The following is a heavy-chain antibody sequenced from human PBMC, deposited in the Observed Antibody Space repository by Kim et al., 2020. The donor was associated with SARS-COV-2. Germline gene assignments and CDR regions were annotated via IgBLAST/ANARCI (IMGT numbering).Heavy chain of an antibody. J-gene: IGHJ3*02. Sequence: ASVKVSCKASGYTFTGYYMHWVRQAPGQGLEWMGWINPNSGGTNYAQKFQGRVTMTRDTSISTAYMELSRLRSDDTAVYYCAIGRWVRAVAGRAGAFDIWGQGTMVTVSS. CDR3: AIGRWVRAVAGRAGAFDI. D-gene: IGHD6-19*01. CDR1: GYTFTGYY. CDR2: INPNSGGT. V-gene: IGHV1-2*02.